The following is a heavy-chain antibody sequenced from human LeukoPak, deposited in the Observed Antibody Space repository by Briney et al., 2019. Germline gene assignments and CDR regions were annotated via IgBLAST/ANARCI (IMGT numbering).Heavy chain of an antibody. CDR3: ARTYYDYRVGTNYFDY. D-gene: IGHD3-3*01. Sequence: GGSLRVSCAASGFSVTTSYMSWVRQAPGKGLEWVSVTYSGGSTSHADSVKGRFTVSRDDSKNMVYLQMNSMRHDDTAVYYCARTYYDYRVGTNYFDYWGQGTLVSVSS. CDR1: GFSVTTSY. V-gene: IGHV3-66*01. CDR2: TYSGGST. J-gene: IGHJ4*02.